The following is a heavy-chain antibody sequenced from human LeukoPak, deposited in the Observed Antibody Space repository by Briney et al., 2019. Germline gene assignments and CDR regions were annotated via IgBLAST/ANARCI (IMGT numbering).Heavy chain of an antibody. D-gene: IGHD2-2*01. V-gene: IGHV1-2*02. CDR1: GYTFTGYY. J-gene: IGHJ3*02. CDR3: ARDVKWGVVPAADDAFDI. CDR2: INPNSGGT. Sequence: ASVKVSXKASGYTFTGYYMHWVRQAPGQGLEWMGWINPNSGGTNYAQKFQGRVTMTRDTSISTAYMELSRLRSDDTAVYYCARDVKWGVVPAADDAFDIWGQGTMVTVSS.